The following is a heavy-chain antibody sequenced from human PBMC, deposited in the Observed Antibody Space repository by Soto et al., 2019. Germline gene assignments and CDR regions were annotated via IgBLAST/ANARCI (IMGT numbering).Heavy chain of an antibody. V-gene: IGHV2-5*02. Sequence: QITLKESGPTLVKPTQTLTLTCTFSGFSLSSRGVGVGWFRHPPGKALEWLALIYWDDDNRYRPSLKSRLTTPKETSKKQVVLLLTNVDPVDIATYFCAPGPYASDSSGYTGARVASWGQGALVTVSS. J-gene: IGHJ4*02. CDR3: APGPYASDSSGYTGARVAS. D-gene: IGHD3-22*01. CDR2: IYWDDDN. CDR1: GFSLSSRGVG.